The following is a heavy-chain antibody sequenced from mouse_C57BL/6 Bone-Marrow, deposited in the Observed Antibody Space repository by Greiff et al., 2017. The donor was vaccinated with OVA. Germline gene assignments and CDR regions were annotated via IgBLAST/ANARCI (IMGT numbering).Heavy chain of an antibody. D-gene: IGHD2-5*01. CDR1: GYTFTSYW. CDR3: ARESLYSNYFDY. J-gene: IGHJ2*01. V-gene: IGHV1-61*01. CDR2: IYPSDSET. Sequence: VQLQQPGAELVRPGSSVQLSCKASGYTFTSYWMDWVKQRPGQGLEWIGNIYPSDSETHYNQKFKDKATLTVDKSSSTAYMQLSSLTSEDSAVYYCARESLYSNYFDYWGQGTTLTVSS.